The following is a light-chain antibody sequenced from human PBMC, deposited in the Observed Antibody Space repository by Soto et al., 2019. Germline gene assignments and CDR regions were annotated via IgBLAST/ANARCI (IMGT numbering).Light chain of an antibody. V-gene: IGKV3-15*01. CDR1: QSVSSN. Sequence: EIVMTQSPATLSVSPGERATLSCRASQSVSSNLAWYQQKPGQAPRLLIYGASTRATGIPDRFSGSGSGTDFTLTISRLVPEDFAVYYCQQYGSSPSFGQGTKVDIK. CDR3: QQYGSSPS. J-gene: IGKJ1*01. CDR2: GAS.